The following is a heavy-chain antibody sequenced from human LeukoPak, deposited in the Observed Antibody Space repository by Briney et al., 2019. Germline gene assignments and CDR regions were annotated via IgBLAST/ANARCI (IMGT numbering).Heavy chain of an antibody. Sequence: SETLSLTCTVSGGSISSSSYYWGWIRQPPGKGLEWIGTIYYSGSTYYNPSLKSRVTISVDTSKNQFSLKLSSVTAADTAVYYCARDPTYYYDSSGYYYYMDVWGKGTTVTVSS. J-gene: IGHJ6*03. V-gene: IGHV4-39*07. CDR1: GGSISSSSYY. D-gene: IGHD3-22*01. CDR3: ARDPTYYYDSSGYYYYMDV. CDR2: IYYSGST.